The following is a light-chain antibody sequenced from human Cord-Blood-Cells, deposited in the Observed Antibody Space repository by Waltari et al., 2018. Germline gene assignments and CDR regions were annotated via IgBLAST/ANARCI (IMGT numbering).Light chain of an antibody. CDR2: EVS. J-gene: IGLJ1*01. Sequence: QSALTQPASVSGSPGQSITISCTGTSSDVGGYNYVSWYQQHPGKAPKLMIYEVSNRPSGCSNRCSGSKSGNTASLTISGLQAEDEADYYCSSYTSSSTLVFGTGTKVTVL. CDR3: SSYTSSSTLV. V-gene: IGLV2-14*01. CDR1: SSDVGGYNY.